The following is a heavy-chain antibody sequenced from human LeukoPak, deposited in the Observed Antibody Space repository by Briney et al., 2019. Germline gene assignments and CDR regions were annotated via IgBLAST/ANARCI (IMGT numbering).Heavy chain of an antibody. J-gene: IGHJ4*02. V-gene: IGHV1-2*02. CDR2: INPDTGGT. D-gene: IGHD2-8*01. CDR1: GCTFTGYY. CDR3: ARESIWSSLKDY. Sequence: GASVKVSCKASGCTFTGYYIHWVRQAPGQGLESMGWINPDTGGTNYAQKFQGRVTMTRDTSITTAYMELSRLKSDDTAVYFCARESIWSSLKDYWGQGTLVTVSS.